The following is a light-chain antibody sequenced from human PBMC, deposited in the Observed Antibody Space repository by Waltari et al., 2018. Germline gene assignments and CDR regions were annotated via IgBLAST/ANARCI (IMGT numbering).Light chain of an antibody. Sequence: SFELRSPSLVSVYPGQTAKITCPGDGLVKKYGRWIQQKPGQAPVLVIFRDSERPPGIPERFSGSSSGTTVTLTITGVQVEDEADYYCYSAADNSRVFGGGTKLTVL. CDR3: YSAADNSRV. CDR1: GLVKKY. V-gene: IGLV3-27*01. J-gene: IGLJ3*02. CDR2: RDS.